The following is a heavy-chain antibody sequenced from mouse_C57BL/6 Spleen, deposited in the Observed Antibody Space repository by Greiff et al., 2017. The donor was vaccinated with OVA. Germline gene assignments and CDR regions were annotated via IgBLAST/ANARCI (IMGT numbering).Heavy chain of an antibody. Sequence: VQRVESGPGLVQPPQSLSITCTVSGFSLTSYGVHWVRQSPGKGLEWLGVIWSGGSTDYNAAFISRLSISKDNSKSQVFFKMNSLQADDTAIYYCARSYYYGTLYYYAMDYWGQGTSVTVSS. CDR2: IWSGGST. V-gene: IGHV2-2*01. J-gene: IGHJ4*01. CDR3: ARSYYYGTLYYYAMDY. CDR1: GFSLTSYG. D-gene: IGHD1-1*01.